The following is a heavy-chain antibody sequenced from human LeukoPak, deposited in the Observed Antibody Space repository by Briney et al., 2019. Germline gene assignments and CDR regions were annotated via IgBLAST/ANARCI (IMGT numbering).Heavy chain of an antibody. CDR1: GFTVSSNY. V-gene: IGHV3-23*01. D-gene: IGHD6-6*01. Sequence: GGSLRLSCAASGFTVSSNYMSWVRQAPGKGLEWVSGISGSGGTADYAESVKGRFIISRDNSKNTLYVQMNSLRAEDTAVYYCAKGRAARQYGMDVWGQGTTVTVSS. CDR3: AKGRAARQYGMDV. CDR2: ISGSGGTA. J-gene: IGHJ6*02.